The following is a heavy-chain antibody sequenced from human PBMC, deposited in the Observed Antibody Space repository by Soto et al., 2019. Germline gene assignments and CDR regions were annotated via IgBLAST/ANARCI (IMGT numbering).Heavy chain of an antibody. CDR1: GGSINSYY. Sequence: SETLSLTCTVSGGSINSYYWSWIRQPPGKGLEWIGYIYNSGSTNYNPSLESRITISVDTSKNQFSLKLSSVTAADTAVYHCARLGKRRTGYNPFDYWGPGPLATVSS. CDR3: ARLGKRRTGYNPFDY. V-gene: IGHV4-59*01. D-gene: IGHD5-12*01. CDR2: IYNSGST. J-gene: IGHJ4*02.